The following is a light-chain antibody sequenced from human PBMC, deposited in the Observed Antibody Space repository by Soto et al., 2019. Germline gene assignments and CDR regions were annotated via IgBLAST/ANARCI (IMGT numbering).Light chain of an antibody. CDR2: DTS. V-gene: IGKV3-11*01. J-gene: IGKJ4*01. CDR3: QQRSNWPLT. CDR1: QSINNY. Sequence: EIVLTQSPATLSLSPGERATLSCRASQSINNYLAWYQQKPGQAPRLLIHDTSNRAIGIPIRFSGSGSGTDLTLTISSLEPEDFAAYYCQQRSNWPLTFGGGTKVEIK.